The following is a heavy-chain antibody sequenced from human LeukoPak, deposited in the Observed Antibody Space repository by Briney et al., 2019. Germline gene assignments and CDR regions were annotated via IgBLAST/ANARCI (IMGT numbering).Heavy chain of an antibody. Sequence: GGSLRLSCAASGFTFSSYGMHWVRQAPGKGLEWVAVIWYDGSNKYYPDSMKGRFTISRDNSKNTLYLQMNSLRAEDTAVYYCAREATVTTRFDPWGQGTLVTVSS. J-gene: IGHJ5*02. D-gene: IGHD4-11*01. V-gene: IGHV3-33*01. CDR1: GFTFSSYG. CDR3: AREATVTTRFDP. CDR2: IWYDGSNK.